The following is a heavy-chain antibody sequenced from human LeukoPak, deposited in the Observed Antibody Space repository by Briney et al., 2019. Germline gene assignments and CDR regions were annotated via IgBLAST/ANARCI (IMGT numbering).Heavy chain of an antibody. V-gene: IGHV4-59*01. CDR2: IYYSGST. CDR3: ARGGVGWEPLYMFDY. D-gene: IGHD1-26*01. J-gene: IGHJ4*02. Sequence: SETLSLTCTVSGGSISSYYWSWIRQPPGKGLEWIGYIYYSGSTNYNPSLKSRVTISVDTSKNQFSLKLSSVTAADTAVYYCARGGVGWEPLYMFDYWGQGTLVTVSS. CDR1: GGSISSYY.